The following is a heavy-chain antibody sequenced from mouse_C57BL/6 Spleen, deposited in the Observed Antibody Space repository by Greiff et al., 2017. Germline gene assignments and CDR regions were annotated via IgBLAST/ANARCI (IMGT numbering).Heavy chain of an antibody. V-gene: IGHV5-17*01. Sequence: EVMLVESGGGLVKPGGSLKLSCAASGFTFSDYGMHWVRQAPEKGLEWVAYISSGSSTIYYADTVKGRFTISRDNAKNTLFLQMTSLRSEDTAMYYGARRGGYDYDVRAMDYWGQGTSVTVSS. CDR2: ISSGSSTI. D-gene: IGHD2-4*01. CDR1: GFTFSDYG. CDR3: ARRGGYDYDVRAMDY. J-gene: IGHJ4*01.